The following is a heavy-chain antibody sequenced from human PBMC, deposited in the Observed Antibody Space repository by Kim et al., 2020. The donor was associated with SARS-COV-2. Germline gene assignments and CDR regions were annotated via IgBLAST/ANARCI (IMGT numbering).Heavy chain of an antibody. CDR3: TQRKDVLLWFGESSRYGMDV. J-gene: IGHJ6*02. Sequence: GGSLRLSCTASGFTFGDYAMSWVRQAPGKGLEWVGFIRSNAYGGTTEYAASVKGRFTISRDDSKSIAYLQMNSLKTEDTAVYYCTQRKDVLLWFGESSRYGMDVWGQGTTVTVSS. V-gene: IGHV3-49*04. CDR1: GFTFGDYA. CDR2: IRSNAYGGTT. D-gene: IGHD3-10*01.